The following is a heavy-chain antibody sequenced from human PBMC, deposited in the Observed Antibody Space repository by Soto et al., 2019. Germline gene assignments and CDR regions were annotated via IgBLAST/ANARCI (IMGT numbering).Heavy chain of an antibody. CDR1: GGSFSGYY. V-gene: IGHV4-34*01. CDR2: INHSGST. D-gene: IGHD2-15*01. J-gene: IGHJ6*02. CDR3: ARGKKKGVVPATSYYGMDV. Sequence: SETLSLTCAVYGGSFSGYYWSWIRQPPGKGLEWIGEINHSGSTNYNPSLKSRVTISVDTSNNQFSLKLSSVTAADTSVYYCARGKKKGVVPATSYYGMDVWGQGTTVT.